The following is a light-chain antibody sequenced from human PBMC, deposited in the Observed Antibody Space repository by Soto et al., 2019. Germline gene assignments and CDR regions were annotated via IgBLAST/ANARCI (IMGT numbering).Light chain of an antibody. CDR2: GAS. J-gene: IGKJ1*01. CDR3: QQRSNWPRT. V-gene: IGKV3D-20*02. CDR1: QSVSSSH. Sequence: EIVLTQSPGTLSLSPGERATLSCRASQSVSSSHLAWYQQKPGQAPRLLIYGASSRATGIPDRFSGSGSGTEFTLTISSLQSEDFAVYYCQQRSNWPRTFGQGTKV.